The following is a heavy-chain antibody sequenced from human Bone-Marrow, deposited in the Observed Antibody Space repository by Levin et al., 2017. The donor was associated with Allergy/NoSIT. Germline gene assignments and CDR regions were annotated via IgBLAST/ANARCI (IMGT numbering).Heavy chain of an antibody. CDR2: ISHDGSNN. D-gene: IGHD3-22*01. CDR3: ARHRRNKDYYDSSGYPSDPYFQH. V-gene: IGHV3-30-3*01. J-gene: IGHJ1*01. CDR1: GFTFSTYA. Sequence: PGGSLRLSCAASGFTFSTYAMHWVRQAPGKGLEWVAVISHDGSNNYYADSVKGRFTISRDNFKNTLYLQMNSLRAEDTAVYYCARHRRNKDYYDSSGYPSDPYFQHWGQGTLVTVSS.